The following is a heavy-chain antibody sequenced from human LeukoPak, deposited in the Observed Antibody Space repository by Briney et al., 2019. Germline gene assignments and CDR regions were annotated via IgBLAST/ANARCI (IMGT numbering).Heavy chain of an antibody. CDR1: GGSISSGDYY. J-gene: IGHJ6*03. CDR3: ARTSTPAAAANYYYYYMDV. D-gene: IGHD6-13*01. Sequence: SQTLSLTCTVSGGSISSGDYYWSWIRQPPGKGLEWIGYIYYSGSTYYNPSLKSRVTISVDTSKNQFSPKLSSVTAADTAVYYCARTSTPAAAANYYYYYMDVWGKGTTVTVSS. CDR2: IYYSGST. V-gene: IGHV4-30-4*08.